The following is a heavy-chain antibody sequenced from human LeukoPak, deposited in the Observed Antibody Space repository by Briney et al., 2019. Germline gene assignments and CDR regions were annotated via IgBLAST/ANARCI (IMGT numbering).Heavy chain of an antibody. J-gene: IGHJ5*02. CDR2: INPNSGGT. D-gene: IGHD6-6*01. CDR3: ASSEYTAQNWFDP. V-gene: IGHV1-2*02. CDR1: GYTFTGYY. Sequence: ASVKVSCKASGYTFTGYYMHWVRQAPGQGLEWMGWINPNSGGTNYAQKFQGRVTMTRDTSISTAYMELSRLRSDDTAVYYCASSEYTAQNWFDPWGQGTLVTVSS.